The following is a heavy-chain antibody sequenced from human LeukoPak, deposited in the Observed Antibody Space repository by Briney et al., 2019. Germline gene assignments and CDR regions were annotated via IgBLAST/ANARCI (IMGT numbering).Heavy chain of an antibody. V-gene: IGHV3-30*02. J-gene: IGHJ6*03. CDR2: IRYDGSNK. CDR3: ATCSSTSCYRYYYYMDV. CDR1: GFTFSSYG. D-gene: IGHD2-2*01. Sequence: GGSLRLSCAASGFTFSSYGMHWVRQAPGKGLEWVAFIRYDGSNKYYADSVKGRFTISRDNSKNTLYLQMNSLRAEDTAVYYCATCSSTSCYRYYYYMDVWGKGTTVTVSS.